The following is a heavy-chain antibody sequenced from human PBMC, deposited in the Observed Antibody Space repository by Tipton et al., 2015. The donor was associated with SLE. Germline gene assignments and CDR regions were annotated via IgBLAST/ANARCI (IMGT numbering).Heavy chain of an antibody. CDR1: GGSFSGYY. CDR2: IYTSGST. Sequence: TLSLTCAVYGGSFSGYYWTWIRQPAGKGLEWIGEIYTSGSTNYNPSLKSRVTISVDTSKNQFSLELSSVTAADTAVYYCASMTCISRGYLYFLNYWR. D-gene: IGHD3-22*01. J-gene: IGHJ4*01. CDR3: ASMTCISRGYLYFLNY. V-gene: IGHV4-34*01.